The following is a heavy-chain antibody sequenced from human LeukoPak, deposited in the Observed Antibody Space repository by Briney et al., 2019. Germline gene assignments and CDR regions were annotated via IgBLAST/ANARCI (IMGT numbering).Heavy chain of an antibody. CDR2: IRYDGSNK. J-gene: IGHJ3*02. V-gene: IGHV3-30*02. D-gene: IGHD1-26*01. CDR3: AKQDPSGSYSGVTFDI. Sequence: GGSLRLSCAASGFTFSSYGMHRVRQAPGKGLEWVAFIRYDGSNKYYADSVKGRFTISRDNSKNTLYLQMNSLRAEDTAVYYCAKQDPSGSYSGVTFDIWGQGTMVTVSS. CDR1: GFTFSSYG.